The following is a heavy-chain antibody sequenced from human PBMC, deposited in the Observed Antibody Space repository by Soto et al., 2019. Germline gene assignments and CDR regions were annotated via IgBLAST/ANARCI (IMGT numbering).Heavy chain of an antibody. CDR3: ARGLRAAVGTGSRFRY. J-gene: IGHJ4*02. V-gene: IGHV4-34*01. D-gene: IGHD6-13*01. CDR1: GGSFSGYY. CDR2: INNSGNS. Sequence: QVQLQQWGAGLLKPSETLSLTCAVYGGSFSGYYWSWIRQAPGKGLEWIGEINNSGNSNSNPSLKSRVTISLDTSKNQFSLRLNSVTAADTGVYYCARGLRAAVGTGSRFRYWGQGTLVTVSS.